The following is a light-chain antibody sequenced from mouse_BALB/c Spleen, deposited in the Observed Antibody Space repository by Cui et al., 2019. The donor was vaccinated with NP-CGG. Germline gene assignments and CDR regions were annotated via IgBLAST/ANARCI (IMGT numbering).Light chain of an antibody. Sequence: HAVLTQESPHTTSPGETVTLTCRSSTGAVTTSNYANWVQEKPDHLFTGLIGGTNNRAPGVPARFSGSLIGDKAALTITGAQTEDEAIYFCALWYSNHWVFGGGTKLTVL. CDR1: TGAVTTSNY. V-gene: IGLV1*01. CDR2: GTN. J-gene: IGLJ1*01. CDR3: ALWYSNHWV.